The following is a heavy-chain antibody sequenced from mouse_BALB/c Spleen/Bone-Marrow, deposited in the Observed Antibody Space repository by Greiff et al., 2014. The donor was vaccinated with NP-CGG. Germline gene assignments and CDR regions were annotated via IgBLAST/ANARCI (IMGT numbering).Heavy chain of an antibody. J-gene: IGHJ2*01. CDR3: AREGWLLRFDY. CDR1: GYIFTAYV. V-gene: IGHV1-14*01. Sequence: EVQVVESGPELVKPGASVKMSCKASGYIFTAYVMHWVKQKPGQGLEWIGFFNPYNDDSNYNEKFKGKATLTSDKSPSTAYMELSSLTSEDSAVYYCAREGWLLRFDYWGQGTTLTVSS. D-gene: IGHD2-3*01. CDR2: FNPYNDDS.